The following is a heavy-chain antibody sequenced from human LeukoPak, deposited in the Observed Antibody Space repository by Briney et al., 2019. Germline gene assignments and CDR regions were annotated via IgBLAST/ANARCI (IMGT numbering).Heavy chain of an antibody. J-gene: IGHJ4*02. CDR1: GFNFRSYW. CDR3: ARDSGSFFVDL. D-gene: IGHD1-26*01. V-gene: IGHV3-7*01. Sequence: QPGGSLRLSCAASGFNFRSYWMTWLRQAPGKGLEWVANIKPDGSQKFCVDSVKDRFTISRDNAKNSLYLQMNSLRAEDTAVYYCARDSGSFFVDLWGQGTLVTVSS. CDR2: IKPDGSQK.